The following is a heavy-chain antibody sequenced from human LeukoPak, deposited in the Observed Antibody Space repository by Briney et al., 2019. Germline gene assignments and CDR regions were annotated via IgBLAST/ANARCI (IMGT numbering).Heavy chain of an antibody. J-gene: IGHJ4*02. CDR3: AKEGFDS. V-gene: IGHV3-23*01. Sequence: WVRQAPGKGLEWVSSISNSGGSTYYADPVKGRFTISRDNSKNTLYLQMNSLRAEDTAVYYCAKEGFDSWGQGTLVTVSS. CDR2: ISNSGGST.